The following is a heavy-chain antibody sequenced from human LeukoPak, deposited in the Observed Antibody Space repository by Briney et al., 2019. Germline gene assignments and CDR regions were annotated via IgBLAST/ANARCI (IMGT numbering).Heavy chain of an antibody. D-gene: IGHD3-22*01. J-gene: IGHJ1*01. CDR1: GGTSSSYA. V-gene: IGHV1-69*06. Sequence: SVKVSCKASGGTSSSYAISWVRQAPGQGLEWMGRIIPIFGTANYAQKFQGRVTITADKSTSTAYMELSSLRSEYTAVYYCARDGPRYYDSSGYLTEYFQHWGQGTLVTVSS. CDR3: ARDGPRYYDSSGYLTEYFQH. CDR2: IIPIFGTA.